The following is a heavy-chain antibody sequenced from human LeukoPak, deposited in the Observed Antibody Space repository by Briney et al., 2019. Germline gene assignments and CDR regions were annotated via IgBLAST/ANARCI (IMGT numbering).Heavy chain of an antibody. CDR2: IYASGNT. J-gene: IGHJ3*01. CDR3: ASYRVAYDPYPRGLDV. Sequence: SETLSLTCSVSGASISSAAYCGYWIRQPAGEGLEWIGRIYASGNTHYNPSLKSRVTMSLDTSKNQFSLTMNSVTAADSAVYFSASYRVAYDPYPRGLDVWGRGTVVTVSS. D-gene: IGHD5-12*01. V-gene: IGHV4-61*02. CDR1: GASISSAAYC.